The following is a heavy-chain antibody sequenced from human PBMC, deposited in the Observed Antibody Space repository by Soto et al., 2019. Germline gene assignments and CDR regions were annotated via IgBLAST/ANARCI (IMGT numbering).Heavy chain of an antibody. D-gene: IGHD2-15*01. J-gene: IGHJ5*02. CDR3: ARDLRLPSVVSWFDP. Sequence: QVQLVQSGAEVKKPGSSVKVSCKASGGTFSGYAISWVRQAPGQGLEWMGGIIPIFGTANYAQKFQGRVTITADESTSTAYMELSSLRSEDTAVYYCARDLRLPSVVSWFDPWGQGTLVTVSS. CDR1: GGTFSGYA. V-gene: IGHV1-69*01. CDR2: IIPIFGTA.